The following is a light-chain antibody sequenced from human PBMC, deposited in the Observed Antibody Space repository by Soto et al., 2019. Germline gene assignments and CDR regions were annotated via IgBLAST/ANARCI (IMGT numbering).Light chain of an antibody. V-gene: IGLV2-11*01. CDR2: DVS. CDR1: SSDVGGYNY. J-gene: IGLJ2*01. Sequence: QSVLTQPRSVSGSPGQSVTISCTGTSSDVGGYNYVSWYQQHPGKAPKLMIFDVSKRPSGVPDRFSGSKSGNTASLTISGLQAEDEADYYCCSYAGSYNVVFGGGTKLIVL. CDR3: CSYAGSYNVV.